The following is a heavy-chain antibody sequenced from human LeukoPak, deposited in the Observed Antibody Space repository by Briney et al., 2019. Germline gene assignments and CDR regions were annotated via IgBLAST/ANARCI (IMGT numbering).Heavy chain of an antibody. CDR2: IYYSGNT. V-gene: IGHV4-59*01. CDR1: GGSISSYY. CDR3: ARYAYGSGPFDY. D-gene: IGHD6-19*01. Sequence: SETLSLTCTVSGGSISSYYWSWIRQPPGKGLEWIGYIYYSGNTNYNPSLKSRVTISVDTSKNQFSLQLNSVTAADTAVYYCARYAYGSGPFDYWGQGTLITVSS. J-gene: IGHJ4*02.